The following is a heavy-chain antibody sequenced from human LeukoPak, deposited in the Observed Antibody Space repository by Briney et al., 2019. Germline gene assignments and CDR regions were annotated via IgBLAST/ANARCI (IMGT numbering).Heavy chain of an antibody. CDR3: AMFIAVAGTRHNWFDP. CDR2: TNHSGST. V-gene: IGHV4-34*01. J-gene: IGHJ5*02. CDR1: GGSFSGYY. Sequence: SETLSLTCAVYGGSFSGYYWSWIRQPPGKGLEWIGETNHSGSTNYNPSLKSRVTISVDTSKNQFSLKLSSVTAADTAVYYCAMFIAVAGTRHNWFDPWGQGTLVTVSS. D-gene: IGHD6-19*01.